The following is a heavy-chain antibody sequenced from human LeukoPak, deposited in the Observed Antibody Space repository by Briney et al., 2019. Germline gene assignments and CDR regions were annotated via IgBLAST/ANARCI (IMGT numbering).Heavy chain of an antibody. D-gene: IGHD6-19*01. Sequence: GGSLRLSCAASGLTVSSNYMNWVRQAPGKGLEWVSVICSGGTTYYADSVRGRFTISRDNSKNTLYLQMNSLRAEDTAVYYCARGGSGWSYFSYYGMDVWGQGTTVTVSS. CDR1: GLTVSSNY. CDR2: ICSGGTT. V-gene: IGHV3-53*01. J-gene: IGHJ6*02. CDR3: ARGGSGWSYFSYYGMDV.